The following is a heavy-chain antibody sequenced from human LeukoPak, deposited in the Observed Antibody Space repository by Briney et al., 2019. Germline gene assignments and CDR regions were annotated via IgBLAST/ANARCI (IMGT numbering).Heavy chain of an antibody. Sequence: PSETLSLTCTVSGGSISSSSYYWGWIRQPPGKGLEWIGSIYYSGSTYYNPSLKSRVTISVDTSKNQFSLKLSSVTAADTAVYYCAGPISSGYYYVVIRDALDIWGQGTMVTFSS. V-gene: IGHV4-39*01. J-gene: IGHJ3*02. CDR3: AGPISSGYYYVVIRDALDI. CDR1: GGSISSSSYY. CDR2: IYYSGST. D-gene: IGHD3-22*01.